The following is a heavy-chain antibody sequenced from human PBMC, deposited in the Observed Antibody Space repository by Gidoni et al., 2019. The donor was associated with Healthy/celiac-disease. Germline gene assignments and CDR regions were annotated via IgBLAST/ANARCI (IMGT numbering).Heavy chain of an antibody. CDR3: ARDGPLAARHPSYYYGMDV. J-gene: IGHJ6*02. D-gene: IGHD6-6*01. Sequence: QVQLVESGGGVVQPGRSLRLSCAASGFPFSSYAMPWVRQAPGKGLEWVAVISYDGSNKYYADSVKGRFTISRDNSKNTLYLQMNSLRAEDTAVYYCARDGPLAARHPSYYYGMDVWGQGTTVTVSS. CDR2: ISYDGSNK. CDR1: GFPFSSYA. V-gene: IGHV3-30-3*01.